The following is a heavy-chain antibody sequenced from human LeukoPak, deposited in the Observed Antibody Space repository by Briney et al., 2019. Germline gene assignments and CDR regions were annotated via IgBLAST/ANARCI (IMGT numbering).Heavy chain of an antibody. V-gene: IGHV3-7*01. J-gene: IGHJ4*02. D-gene: IGHD1-26*01. CDR2: IKQDGYEK. CDR1: GFTFSGYW. Sequence: GGSLRLSCAASGFTFSGYWMSWVRQTPEKGLEGVANIKQDGYEKYYVDSVKGRFTISRDNAKNSLYLQMNSLRADDTAIYYCARDKIVGPTTLDYWGQGTLGTVSP. CDR3: ARDKIVGPTTLDY.